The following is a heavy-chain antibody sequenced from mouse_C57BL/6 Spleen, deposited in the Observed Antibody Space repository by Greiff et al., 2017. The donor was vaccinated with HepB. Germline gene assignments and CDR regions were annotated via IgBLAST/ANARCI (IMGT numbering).Heavy chain of an antibody. Sequence: EVKLQESGPGLVKPSQSLSLTCSVTGYSITSGYYWNWIRQFPGNKLEWMGYISYDGSNNYNPSLKNRISITRDTSKNQFFLKLNSVTTEDIATYYCARAYYYGSSPFAYWGQGTLVTVSA. V-gene: IGHV3-6*01. CDR2: ISYDGSN. D-gene: IGHD1-1*01. CDR3: ARAYYYGSSPFAY. J-gene: IGHJ3*01. CDR1: GYSITSGYY.